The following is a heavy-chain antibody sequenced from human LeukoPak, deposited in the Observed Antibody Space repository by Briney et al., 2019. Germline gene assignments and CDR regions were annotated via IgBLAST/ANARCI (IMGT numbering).Heavy chain of an antibody. Sequence: VGSLRFTCAASGFTFSSYVMLWVRHATGKGLKWVSAIGTAGDTYYPGSVKGRFTISREKAKNSLYLQMNSLRAGDTAVYYCARGRDYYGSGREDWFDPWGQGTLVTVSS. D-gene: IGHD3-10*01. J-gene: IGHJ5*02. V-gene: IGHV3-13*01. CDR3: ARGRDYYGSGREDWFDP. CDR2: IGTAGDT. CDR1: GFTFSSYV.